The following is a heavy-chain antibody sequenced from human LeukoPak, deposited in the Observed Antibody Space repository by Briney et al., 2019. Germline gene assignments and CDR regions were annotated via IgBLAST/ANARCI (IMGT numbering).Heavy chain of an antibody. D-gene: IGHD2-2*01. CDR1: GGSISSGGYY. CDR3: ASSWGPYCSSTSCPDY. V-gene: IGHV4-30-2*01. J-gene: IGHJ4*02. CDR2: IYHSGST. Sequence: PSETLSLTCTVSGGSISSGGYYWSWIRQPPGKGLEWIGYIYHSGSTYYNPSLKSRVTISVDRSKNQFSLKLSSVTAADTAVYYCASSWGPYCSSTSCPDYWGQGTLVTVSS.